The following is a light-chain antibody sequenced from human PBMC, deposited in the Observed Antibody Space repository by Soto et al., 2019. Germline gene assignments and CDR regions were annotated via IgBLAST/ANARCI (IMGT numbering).Light chain of an antibody. J-gene: IGKJ1*01. CDR2: AAS. V-gene: IGKV1D-12*01. CDR3: QQANSFPWT. Sequence: DIPLTPSPSSVSASVGDRVTITCRASQDISGWLAWFQQKPGKAPNLLIYAASILQSGVPSRCSGSGSGTDVTLTITYLQPEDFATYYCQQANSFPWTFGQGTKVEL. CDR1: QDISGW.